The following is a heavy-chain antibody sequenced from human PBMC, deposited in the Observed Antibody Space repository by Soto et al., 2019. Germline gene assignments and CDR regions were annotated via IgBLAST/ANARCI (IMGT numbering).Heavy chain of an antibody. J-gene: IGHJ4*02. V-gene: IGHV3-23*01. CDR3: AKDRDFWSDYYTSFDY. D-gene: IGHD3-3*01. CDR1: GFTFSNYA. Sequence: GSLRLSCAASGFTFSNYAMSWVRQAPGKGLQWVSGIDSSGGTTDYADSAKGRFTISRDNSRNTLYLQMNSVRAEDAAVYYCAKDRDFWSDYYTSFDYWGQGTLVTVSS. CDR2: IDSSGGTT.